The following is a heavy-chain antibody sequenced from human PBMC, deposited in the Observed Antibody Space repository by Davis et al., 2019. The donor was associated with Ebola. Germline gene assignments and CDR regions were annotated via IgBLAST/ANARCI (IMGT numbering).Heavy chain of an antibody. Sequence: GESLKISCAASGFTFSTYGMHWVRQAPGKGLEWVAFISYDGNNKYYADSLKGRFTISRDNSKNTLYLEMNSLRAEDTAVYYCARDLIKGGSATPDFWGQGTLVTVSS. V-gene: IGHV3-30*19. J-gene: IGHJ4*02. CDR3: ARDLIKGGSATPDF. D-gene: IGHD3-10*01. CDR1: GFTFSTYG. CDR2: ISYDGNNK.